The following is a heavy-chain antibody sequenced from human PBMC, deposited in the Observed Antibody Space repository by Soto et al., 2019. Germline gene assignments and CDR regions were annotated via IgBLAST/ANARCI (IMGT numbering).Heavy chain of an antibody. J-gene: IGHJ4*02. CDR3: ARGVSSSWEYYFDY. CDR1: GGSISSDY. D-gene: IGHD6-13*01. V-gene: IGHV4-59*01. Sequence: QVQLQESGPGLVKPSETLSLTCTFSGGSISSDYWSWIRPPPGKGLEWIGYIYYSGSTNYNPSLKSQVTISVDTYKNQFSLELSSVTAADTAVYCCARGVSSSWEYYFDYWGQGTLVTVSS. CDR2: IYYSGST.